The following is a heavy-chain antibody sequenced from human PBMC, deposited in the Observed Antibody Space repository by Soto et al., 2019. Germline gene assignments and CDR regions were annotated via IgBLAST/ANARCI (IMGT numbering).Heavy chain of an antibody. Sequence: SETLCLTCSVSGGSISSGYYYWSWIGQPSGNGLEGIGNFYYSGNTDYNPTLKSQLIISIDTSKNQLTLKEGSVNDADTDMYYCATSPLYGMDVWGQGTTVTVSS. CDR1: GGSISSGYYY. J-gene: IGHJ6*02. V-gene: IGHV4-30-4*01. CDR3: ATSPLYGMDV. CDR2: FYYSGNT.